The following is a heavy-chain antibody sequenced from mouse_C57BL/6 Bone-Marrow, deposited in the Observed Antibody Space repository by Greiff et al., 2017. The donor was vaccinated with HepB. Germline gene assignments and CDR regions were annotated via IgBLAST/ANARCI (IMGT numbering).Heavy chain of an antibody. Sequence: VQLKESGGGLVQPGGSMKLSCVASGFTFSNYWMNWVRQSPEKGLEWVAQIRLKSDNYATHYAESVKGRFTISRDDSKSSVYLQMNNLRAEDTGIYYCTGSTTVRGAYWGQGTLVTVSA. CDR2: IRLKSDNYAT. CDR3: TGSTTVRGAY. V-gene: IGHV6-3*01. J-gene: IGHJ3*01. CDR1: GFTFSNYW. D-gene: IGHD1-1*01.